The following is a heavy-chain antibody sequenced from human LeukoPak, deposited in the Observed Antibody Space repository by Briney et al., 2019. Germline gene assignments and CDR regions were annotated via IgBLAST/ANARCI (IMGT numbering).Heavy chain of an antibody. CDR2: ISGSGGST. J-gene: IGHJ5*02. D-gene: IGHD5-18*01. CDR3: AKWRYGGGYSYGLNWFDP. CDR1: GFTFSSYW. Sequence: PGGSLRLSCAASGFTFSSYWMSWVRQAPGKGLEWVSAISGSGGSTYYADSVKGRFTISRDNSKNTLYLQMNSLRAEDTAVYYCAKWRYGGGYSYGLNWFDPWGQGTLVTVSS. V-gene: IGHV3-23*01.